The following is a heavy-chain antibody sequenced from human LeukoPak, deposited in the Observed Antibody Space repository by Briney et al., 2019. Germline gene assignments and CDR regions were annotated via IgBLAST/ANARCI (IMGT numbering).Heavy chain of an antibody. CDR3: TRDPRGSYGPDAFDI. V-gene: IGHV3-49*04. CDR1: GFSFGDYA. J-gene: IGHJ3*02. CDR2: IRSKAYGGTT. D-gene: IGHD1-26*01. Sequence: GGSLRLSXTASGFSFGDYAMNWVRQAPGKGLEWVGFIRSKAYGGTTEYAASVKGRFTISRDDSKSIAYLQMNSLKTEDTAVYYCTRDPRGSYGPDAFDIWGQGTMVTVSS.